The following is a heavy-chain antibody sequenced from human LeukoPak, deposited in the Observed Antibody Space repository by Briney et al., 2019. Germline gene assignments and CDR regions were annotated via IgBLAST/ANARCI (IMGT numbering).Heavy chain of an antibody. CDR1: GDSISSYF. J-gene: IGHJ4*02. CDR3: ATSGGFNSPRHY. Sequence: SETLSLTCSVSGDSISSYFWAWIRQPPGKGLEWIGYVCYNGTTNYSPSLRNRVAISIDTSKNQFSLKLNSATAADTAVYYCATSGGFNSPRHYWGQGTLVTVSS. D-gene: IGHD3-16*01. V-gene: IGHV4-59*01. CDR2: VCYNGTT.